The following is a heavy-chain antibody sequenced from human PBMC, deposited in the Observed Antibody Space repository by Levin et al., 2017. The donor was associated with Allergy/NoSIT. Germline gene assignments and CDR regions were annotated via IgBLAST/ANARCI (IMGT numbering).Heavy chain of an antibody. Sequence: GGSLRLSCAASGFTFSSYSMNWVRQAPGKGLEWVSSISSSSSYIYYADSVKGRFTISRDNAKNSLYLQMNSLRAEDTAVYYCARDDPPRLWFGETYGMDVWGQGTTVTVSS. CDR2: ISSSSSYI. V-gene: IGHV3-21*01. J-gene: IGHJ6*02. D-gene: IGHD3-10*01. CDR3: ARDDPPRLWFGETYGMDV. CDR1: GFTFSSYS.